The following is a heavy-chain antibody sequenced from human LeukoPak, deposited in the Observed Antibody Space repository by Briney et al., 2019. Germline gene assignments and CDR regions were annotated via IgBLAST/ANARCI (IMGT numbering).Heavy chain of an antibody. V-gene: IGHV4-39*07. CDR2: IYYSGST. CDR1: GGSISSSSYY. J-gene: IGHJ4*02. Sequence: PSETLSLTCTVSGGSISSSSYYWGWIRQPPGKGLEWIGSIYYSGSTHYNPSLKSRVTISVDTSKNQFSLQLSSVTAADTAVYYCARDWNRYAYWGQGTLVTVSS. CDR3: ARDWNRYAY. D-gene: IGHD1-1*01.